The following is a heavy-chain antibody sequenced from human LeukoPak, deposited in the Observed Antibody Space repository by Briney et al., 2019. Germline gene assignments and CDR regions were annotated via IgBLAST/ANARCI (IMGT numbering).Heavy chain of an antibody. CDR1: GGTFSSYA. CDR3: ATLSGSYWGVFDY. V-gene: IGHV1-69*01. Sequence: ASVKVSCKASGGTFSSYAISSVRQAPGQGLEWMGGIIPIFGTANYAQKFQGRVTITADESTSTAYMELSSLRSEGTAVYYCATLSGSYWGVFDYWGQGTLVTVSS. CDR2: IIPIFGTA. D-gene: IGHD1-26*01. J-gene: IGHJ4*02.